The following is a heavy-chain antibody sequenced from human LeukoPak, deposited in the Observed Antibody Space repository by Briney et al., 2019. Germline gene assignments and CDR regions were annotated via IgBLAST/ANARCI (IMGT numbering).Heavy chain of an antibody. V-gene: IGHV1-8*03. CDR3: ARVSKLELVSDAFDI. Sequence: EASVKVSCKASGYTFTSYDINWVRQATGQGLEWMGWMNPNSGNIGYAQKFQGRVTITRNTSISTAYMELSSLRSEDTAVYYCARVSKLELVSDAFDIWGQGTMVTVSS. CDR2: MNPNSGNI. D-gene: IGHD1-7*01. CDR1: GYTFTSYD. J-gene: IGHJ3*02.